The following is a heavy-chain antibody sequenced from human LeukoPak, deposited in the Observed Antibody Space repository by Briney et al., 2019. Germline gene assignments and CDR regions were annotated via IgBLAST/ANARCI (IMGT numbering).Heavy chain of an antibody. Sequence: PGGSLRLSCAASGFTFSSYSMNWARQAPGKGLEWVSSISSSSSYIYYADSVKGRFTISRDNAKNSLYLQMNSLRAEDTAVYYCAREFSWSGFFDYWGQGTLVTVSS. J-gene: IGHJ4*02. CDR2: ISSSSSYI. V-gene: IGHV3-21*01. D-gene: IGHD3-3*01. CDR1: GFTFSSYS. CDR3: AREFSWSGFFDY.